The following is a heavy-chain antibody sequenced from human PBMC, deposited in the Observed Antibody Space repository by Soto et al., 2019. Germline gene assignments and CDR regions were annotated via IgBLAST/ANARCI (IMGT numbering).Heavy chain of an antibody. Sequence: QVQLVQSGAEVKKPGASVKVSCKASGYSFSTYSFSWVRQAPGQGLEWMGWIGAFNGNTNYAQKVQGRVTMTTDTSTTTVYMELGSLTSDDTAVYYCARAVGAALDYWGQGTLVTVSS. CDR3: ARAVGAALDY. J-gene: IGHJ4*02. D-gene: IGHD6-25*01. V-gene: IGHV1-18*04. CDR2: IGAFNGNT. CDR1: GYSFSTYS.